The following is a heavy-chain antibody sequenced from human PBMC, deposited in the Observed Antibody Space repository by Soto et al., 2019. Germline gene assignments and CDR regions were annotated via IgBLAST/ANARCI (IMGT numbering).Heavy chain of an antibody. CDR1: GGSFSGYY. D-gene: IGHD3-10*01. Sequence: SETLSLTCAVYGGSFSGYYLSWIRQPPGKGLEWIGEINHSGSTNYNPSLKSRVTISVDTSKNQFSLKLSSVTAADTAVYYCARGWSYYYGSGSYKFDYWGQGTLVTVSS. CDR3: ARGWSYYYGSGSYKFDY. CDR2: INHSGST. J-gene: IGHJ4*02. V-gene: IGHV4-34*01.